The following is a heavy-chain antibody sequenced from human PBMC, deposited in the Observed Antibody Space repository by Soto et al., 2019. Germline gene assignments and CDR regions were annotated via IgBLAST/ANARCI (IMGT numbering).Heavy chain of an antibody. D-gene: IGHD1-1*01. Sequence: GGSLRLSCAASGFTFSSYWMSWVRQAPGKGLEWVANIKQDGSEKYYVDSVKGRLTISRDNAKNSLYLQMNSLRAEDTAVYYCARPTVQLERRSHYYYMDVWGKGTTVTVSS. V-gene: IGHV3-7*01. CDR2: IKQDGSEK. J-gene: IGHJ6*03. CDR1: GFTFSSYW. CDR3: ARPTVQLERRSHYYYMDV.